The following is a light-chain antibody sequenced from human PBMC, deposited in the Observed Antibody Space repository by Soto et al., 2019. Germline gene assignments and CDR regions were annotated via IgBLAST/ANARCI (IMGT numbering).Light chain of an antibody. CDR3: QQYGSFHT. CDR2: GAS. CDR1: QSVSSSY. V-gene: IGKV3-20*01. Sequence: EIVLTQSPGTLSLSPGERATLSCRASQSVSSSYLAWYQQKPGQAPRLLIYGASSRATGIPDRFSGSGSGTDFTLTISRLEPEDFAVYYCQQYGSFHTFGYGTKLELK. J-gene: IGKJ2*01.